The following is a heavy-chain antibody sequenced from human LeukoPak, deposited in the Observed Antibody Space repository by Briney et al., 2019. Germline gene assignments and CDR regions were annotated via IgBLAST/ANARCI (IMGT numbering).Heavy chain of an antibody. CDR3: ARDGGDKSWLQSYYFDH. V-gene: IGHV3-20*04. CDR2: ISWNGGTT. D-gene: IGHD5-24*01. Sequence: GGSLRLSCAASGFTFDNYGLSWVRQVPGKGLQWVSGISWNGGTTNYADSVKGRFTISRDNAKNSLYLQMNSLRAEDTAFYYCARDGGDKSWLQSYYFDHWGQGTLVTVSS. J-gene: IGHJ4*02. CDR1: GFTFDNYG.